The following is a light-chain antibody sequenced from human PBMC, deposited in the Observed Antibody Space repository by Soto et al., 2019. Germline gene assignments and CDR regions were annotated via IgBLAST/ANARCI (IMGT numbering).Light chain of an antibody. V-gene: IGKV1-33*01. CDR3: HQSDTVPYD. CDR1: HDINTY. Sequence: DIQLTQSTSSLSASVGDRVTITCQASHDINTYLHWYQQKLGKAPKLLIYDAPNLDAWVPSRFSGSGSGTEFTFTITSLQPEDIETYYCHQSDTVPYDFGHGTNVD. J-gene: IGKJ3*01. CDR2: DAP.